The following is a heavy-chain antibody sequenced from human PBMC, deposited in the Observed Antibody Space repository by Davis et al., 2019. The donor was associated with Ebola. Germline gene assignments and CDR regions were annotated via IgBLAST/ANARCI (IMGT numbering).Heavy chain of an antibody. V-gene: IGHV4-34*01. D-gene: IGHD2-8*01. CDR1: GGSFSDYF. CDR2: ISHHNGDT. J-gene: IGHJ5*01. CDR3: ARTTKTNVGDSGLGYNSFDF. Sequence: SETLSLTCAVYGGSFSDYFWSWIRQSPEKGLEWIGEISHHNGDTNYNPSLRSRVAISVDSSKSQFSLKVNSVTAADTAVYYCARTTKTNVGDSGLGYNSFDFWGQGALVSVSS.